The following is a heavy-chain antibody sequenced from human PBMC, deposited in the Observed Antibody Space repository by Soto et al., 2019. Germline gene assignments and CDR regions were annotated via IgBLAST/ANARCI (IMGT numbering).Heavy chain of an antibody. V-gene: IGHV3-48*01. D-gene: IGHD1-7*01. Sequence: GGSLRLSCAASGFTFSSYSMNWVRQAPGKGLEWVSYISSSSSTIYYADSVKGRFTISRDNAKNSLYLQMNSLRAEDTAVYYCARDSESLGDESGTTFDYWGQGTLVTVSS. CDR3: ARDSESLGDESGTTFDY. CDR2: ISSSSSTI. J-gene: IGHJ4*02. CDR1: GFTFSSYS.